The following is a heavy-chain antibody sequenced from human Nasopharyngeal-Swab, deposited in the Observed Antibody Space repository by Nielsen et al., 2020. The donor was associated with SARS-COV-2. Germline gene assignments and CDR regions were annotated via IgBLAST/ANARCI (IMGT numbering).Heavy chain of an antibody. V-gene: IGHV3-72*01. Sequence: GGSLRLSCAASGFTFNTHAMNWVRQAPGKGLEWVGRIRNRVNGYSTEYAASVKGRFTISRDDSKNSLYLQTNSLKTEDTAVYYCARVFYGSVNSRWHFDFWGRGTLVTVSS. CDR1: GFTFNTHA. J-gene: IGHJ2*01. D-gene: IGHD3-10*01. CDR2: IRNRVNGYST. CDR3: ARVFYGSVNSRWHFDF.